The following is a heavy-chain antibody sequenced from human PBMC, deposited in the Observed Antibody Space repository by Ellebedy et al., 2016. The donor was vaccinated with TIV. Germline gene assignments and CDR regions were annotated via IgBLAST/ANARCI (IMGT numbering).Heavy chain of an antibody. J-gene: IGHJ6*02. D-gene: IGHD3-10*01. Sequence: PGGSLRLSCTASGFTFGSYAMNWVRQAPGKGLEWVSLISESGAATYYADSVEGRFTISRDNSKNTLYLQMNSLSAEDTAVYYCAKDQSVWFGELQHSQPFGMDVWGPGTTVSVSS. CDR2: ISESGAAT. CDR1: GFTFGSYA. V-gene: IGHV3-23*01. CDR3: AKDQSVWFGELQHSQPFGMDV.